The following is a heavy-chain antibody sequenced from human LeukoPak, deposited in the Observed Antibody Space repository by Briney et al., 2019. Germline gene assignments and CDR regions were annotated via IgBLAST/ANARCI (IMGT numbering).Heavy chain of an antibody. V-gene: IGHV5-51*01. CDR3: ATRSDGSSQFDF. CDR2: IYPGDSDT. CDR1: GYNFTSYW. Sequence: GESLKISCQASGYNFTSYWIGWVRQMPGKGLEWMGIIYPGDSDTRYSPSFQGQVTISADKSVSTAYLQWSSLKASDSAIYYCATRSDGSSQFDFWGQGTLVTVS. D-gene: IGHD5-24*01. J-gene: IGHJ4*02.